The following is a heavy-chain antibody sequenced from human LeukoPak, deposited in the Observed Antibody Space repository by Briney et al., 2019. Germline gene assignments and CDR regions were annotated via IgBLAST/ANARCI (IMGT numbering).Heavy chain of an antibody. V-gene: IGHV3-53*05. Sequence: PGGSLRLSCKVSGFIVSSNSWSWVRQAPGKGLEWVSFISSGGNTDHSDSVKGRFTISRDNSKNTLYLQMNSLRAEDTAVYYCARDPYSSSWYFWFDPWGQGTLVTVSS. J-gene: IGHJ5*02. CDR3: ARDPYSSSWYFWFDP. D-gene: IGHD6-13*01. CDR2: ISSGGNT. CDR1: GFIVSSNS.